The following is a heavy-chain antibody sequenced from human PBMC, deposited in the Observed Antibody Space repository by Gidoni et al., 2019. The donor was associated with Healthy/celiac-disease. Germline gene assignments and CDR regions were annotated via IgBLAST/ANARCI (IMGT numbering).Heavy chain of an antibody. CDR1: GFTVSSKY. CDR3: ARALAEGVWGV. CDR2: IYSGGST. D-gene: IGHD3-16*01. V-gene: IGHV3-53*01. Sequence: EVQLVESGGGLIQPGGSLRLSCAASGFTVSSKYMSWVRQAPGKGLEWVSVIYSGGSTYYADSVKGRFTISRDNAKNTLYLQMNSLRAEDTAVYYCARALAEGVWGVWGQGTTVTVSS. J-gene: IGHJ6*02.